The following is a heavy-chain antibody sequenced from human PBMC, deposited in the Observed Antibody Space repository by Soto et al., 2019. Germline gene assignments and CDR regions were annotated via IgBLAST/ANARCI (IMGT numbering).Heavy chain of an antibody. CDR2: IMPVFRRP. CDR1: GGTFRTSA. V-gene: IGHV1-69*12. J-gene: IGHJ6*02. Sequence: QVQLVQSGAEVKKPGSSVKVSCKASGGTFRTSAFSWVRQAPAQGLEWVGGIMPVFRRPKYAQNFQDRVTITADESTSTAYMELNSLSSDDTAVYYCARDKDRLQLGGNYYFILDVWGQGTAVTVSS. D-gene: IGHD1-1*01. CDR3: ARDKDRLQLGGNYYFILDV.